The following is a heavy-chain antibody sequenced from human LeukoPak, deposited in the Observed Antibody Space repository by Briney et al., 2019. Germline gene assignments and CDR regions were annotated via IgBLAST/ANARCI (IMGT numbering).Heavy chain of an antibody. CDR3: AKDKRATIRGPFDI. J-gene: IGHJ3*02. Sequence: GGSLRLSCAASGFTFDDYAMHWVRQAPGKGLKWVSGISWNRGSIGYADSVKGRFTISRDNAKNSLYLQMNSLRAEDTALYYCAKDKRATIRGPFDIWGQGTMVTVSS. CDR2: ISWNRGSI. V-gene: IGHV3-9*01. CDR1: GFTFDDYA. D-gene: IGHD5-12*01.